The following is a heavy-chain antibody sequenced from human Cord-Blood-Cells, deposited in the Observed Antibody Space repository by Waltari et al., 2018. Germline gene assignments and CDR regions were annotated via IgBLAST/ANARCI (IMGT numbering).Heavy chain of an antibody. J-gene: IGHJ4*02. CDR3: ARQNIEYSSSFFDY. CDR1: GGSISSSSYY. V-gene: IGHV4-39*01. CDR2: IYYSGST. Sequence: QLQLQESGPGLVKPSETLSLTCTVSGGSISSSSYYWGWIRQPPGKGLEWIGSIYYSGSTYYNPALKRRVTISVDTSKNQFSRKLSSVTAADTAVYYCARQNIEYSSSFFDYWGQGTLVTVSS. D-gene: IGHD6-6*01.